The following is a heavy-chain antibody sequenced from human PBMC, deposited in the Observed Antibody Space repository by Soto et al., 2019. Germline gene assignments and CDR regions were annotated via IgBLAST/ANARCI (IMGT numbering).Heavy chain of an antibody. V-gene: IGHV3-23*01. J-gene: IGHJ4*02. CDR2: ISGSGGST. D-gene: IGHD1-26*01. CDR3: AKTRSGSYSSYYFDY. Sequence: GSLRLSCAASGFTFSSYAMSWVRQAPGKGLEWVSAISGSGGSTYYADSVKGRFTISRDNSKNTLYLQMNSLRAEDTAVYYCAKTRSGSYSSYYFDYWGQGTLVTVSS. CDR1: GFTFSSYA.